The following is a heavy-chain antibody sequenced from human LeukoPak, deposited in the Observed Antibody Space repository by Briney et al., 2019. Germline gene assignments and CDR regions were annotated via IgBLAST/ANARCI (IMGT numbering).Heavy chain of an antibody. D-gene: IGHD3-3*01. V-gene: IGHV3-74*01. J-gene: IGHJ4*02. CDR3: ARDPDYDYWSGPSDY. CDR2: INSDGSST. Sequence: PGGSLRLSCAASGFTFSSYWMHWVRQAPGKGLVWVSRINSDGSSTSYADSVKGRFTISRDNAKNTLYLQMNSLRAEDTAVYYCARDPDYDYWSGPSDYWGQGTLVTASS. CDR1: GFTFSSYW.